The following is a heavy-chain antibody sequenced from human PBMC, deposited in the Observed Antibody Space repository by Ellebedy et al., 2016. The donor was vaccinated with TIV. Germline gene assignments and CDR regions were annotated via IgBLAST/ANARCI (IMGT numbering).Heavy chain of an antibody. CDR2: IHTDGDT. CDR3: ARRITGTYGDDALDI. CDR1: GFTVSYTY. J-gene: IGHJ3*02. V-gene: IGHV3-53*01. D-gene: IGHD1-20*01. Sequence: GGSLRLSCAASGFTVSYTYMSWVRQAPGKGLEWVSVIHTDGDTYYADSVKGRFTISRDSSKNTLYLQMSSLRAEDTAVYYCARRITGTYGDDALDIWGQGTMVTVSS.